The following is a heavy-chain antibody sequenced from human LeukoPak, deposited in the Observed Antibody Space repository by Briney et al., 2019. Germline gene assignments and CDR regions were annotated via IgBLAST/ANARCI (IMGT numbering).Heavy chain of an antibody. CDR3: ARIPGYRSSPIRGAFDI. J-gene: IGHJ3*02. V-gene: IGHV4-38-2*02. Sequence: SETLSLTCTVSGYSISTSCYWGWIRQPPGKGLEGIGGIYDSGSTSYNPSVKSPVTISGDTSKNKYSLKLSSVTAADTAVYYCARIPGYRSSPIRGAFDIWGQGTMVTVSS. CDR1: GYSISTSCY. CDR2: IYDSGST. D-gene: IGHD6-13*01.